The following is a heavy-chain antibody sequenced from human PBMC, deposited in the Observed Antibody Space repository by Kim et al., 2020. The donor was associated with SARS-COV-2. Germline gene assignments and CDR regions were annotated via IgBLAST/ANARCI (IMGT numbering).Heavy chain of an antibody. CDR2: IYYSGST. CDR3: ARRTPWGGYYDSSGQDVYAFDI. J-gene: IGHJ3*02. V-gene: IGHV4-39*01. CDR1: GGSISSSSYY. Sequence: SETLSLTCTVSGGSISSSSYYWGWIRQPPGKGLEWIGSIYYSGSTYYNPSLKSRVTISVDTSKNQFSLKLSSVTAADTAVYYCARRTPWGGYYDSSGQDVYAFDIWGQGTMVTVSS. D-gene: IGHD3-22*01.